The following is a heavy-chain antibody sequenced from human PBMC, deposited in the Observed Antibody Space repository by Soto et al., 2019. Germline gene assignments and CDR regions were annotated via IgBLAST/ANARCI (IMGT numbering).Heavy chain of an antibody. J-gene: IGHJ6*02. CDR3: ARGSRYYDSSGYYRWNYYYYGMDV. D-gene: IGHD3-22*01. V-gene: IGHV4-34*01. Sequence: PSETLSLTCAVYGGSFSGYYWSWIRQPPGKGLEWIGEINHSGSTNYNPSLKSRVTISVDTSKNQFSLKLSSVTAADTAVYYCARGSRYYDSSGYYRWNYYYYGMDVWGQGTTVTVSS. CDR1: GGSFSGYY. CDR2: INHSGST.